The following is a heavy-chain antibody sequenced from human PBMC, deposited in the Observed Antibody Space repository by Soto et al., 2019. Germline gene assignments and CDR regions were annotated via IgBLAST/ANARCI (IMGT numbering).Heavy chain of an antibody. CDR3: ARESHDILTGPPWVWYFDL. V-gene: IGHV4-34*01. J-gene: IGHJ2*01. Sequence: QVQLQQWGAGPLRPLETLSLTCGVSGGSFSGYYWAWIRQSPGKGLEWIDEINDRRSINYNPSLNSRVSISVDTSKNHYSLNLRSVTAADTAVYYCARESHDILTGPPWVWYFDLWGRGTLVTVSS. CDR2: INDRRSI. D-gene: IGHD3-9*01. CDR1: GGSFSGYY.